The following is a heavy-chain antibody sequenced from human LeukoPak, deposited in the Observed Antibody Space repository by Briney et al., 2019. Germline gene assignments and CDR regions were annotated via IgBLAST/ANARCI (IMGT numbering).Heavy chain of an antibody. CDR1: GFTFGSYE. CDR3: ASAGVPAAAYYGMDV. Sequence: PGGSLRLSCAASGFTFGSYEMNWVRQAPGKGLEWVSYISSSGSTIYYADSVKGRFTISRDNAKNSLYLQMNSLRAEDTAVYYCASAGVPAAAYYGMDVWGKGTTVTVSS. V-gene: IGHV3-48*03. CDR2: ISSSGSTI. D-gene: IGHD2-2*01. J-gene: IGHJ6*04.